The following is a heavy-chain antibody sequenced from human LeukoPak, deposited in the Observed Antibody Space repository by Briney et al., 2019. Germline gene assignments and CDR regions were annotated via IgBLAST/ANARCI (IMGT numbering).Heavy chain of an antibody. V-gene: IGHV5-51*01. J-gene: IGHJ4*02. Sequence: GESLKISCKGSGCNFPTYWIAWVRQMPGKGLEWMGIIYPDDSDIRYSPSFQGQVTISADKSISTAYLQWSRLKASDTAMFYCARLDYGGSEVVDYWGQGTLVTVSS. CDR2: IYPDDSDI. CDR1: GCNFPTYW. CDR3: ARLDYGGSEVVDY. D-gene: IGHD4-23*01.